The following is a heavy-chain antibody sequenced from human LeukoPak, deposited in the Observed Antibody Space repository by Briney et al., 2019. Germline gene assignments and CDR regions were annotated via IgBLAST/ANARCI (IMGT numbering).Heavy chain of an antibody. D-gene: IGHD2-2*01. V-gene: IGHV3-7*01. CDR3: ARELGQYQLLISRGFDY. Sequence: PGGSLRLSCAASGFTFSSYAMSWVRQAPGKGLEWVANIKQDGSEKYYVDSVKGRFTISRDNAKNSLYLQMNSLRAEDTAVYYCARELGQYQLLISRGFDYWGQGTLVTVSS. CDR1: GFTFSSYA. CDR2: IKQDGSEK. J-gene: IGHJ4*02.